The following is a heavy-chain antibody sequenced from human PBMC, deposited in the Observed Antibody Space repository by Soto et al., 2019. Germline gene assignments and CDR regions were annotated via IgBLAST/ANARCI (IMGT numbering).Heavy chain of an antibody. Sequence: ASVKVSCKASGYTFTIYDINWVRQATGQGLEWMGWMNPNSGNTGYAQKFQGRVTMTRNTSISTAYMELSSLRSEDTAVYYCARERTGTTSMDVWGQGNTVTVSS. CDR3: ARERTGTTSMDV. J-gene: IGHJ6*02. CDR1: GYTFTIYD. V-gene: IGHV1-8*01. CDR2: MNPNSGNT. D-gene: IGHD1-1*01.